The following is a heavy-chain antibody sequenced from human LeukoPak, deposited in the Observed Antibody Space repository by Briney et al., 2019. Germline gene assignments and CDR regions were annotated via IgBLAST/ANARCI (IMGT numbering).Heavy chain of an antibody. V-gene: IGHV3-7*03. D-gene: IGHD4-17*01. CDR3: TRGAPHDYGDYVARWDAFDI. CDR1: GFTFSSYW. CDR2: IKQDGSEK. Sequence: GGSLRLSCAASGFTFSSYWMSWVRQAPGKGLEWVANIKQDGSEKYCVDSLKGRFTISRDNAKNSLYLQMNSLKTEDTAVYYCTRGAPHDYGDYVARWDAFDIWGQGTMVTVSS. J-gene: IGHJ3*02.